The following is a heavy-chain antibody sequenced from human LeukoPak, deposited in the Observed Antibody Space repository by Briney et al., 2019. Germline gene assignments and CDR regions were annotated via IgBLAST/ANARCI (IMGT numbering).Heavy chain of an antibody. CDR1: GGTFSSYA. J-gene: IGHJ4*02. Sequence: SVKVSCKASGGTFSSYAISWVRQAPGQGLEWMGGIIPIFGTANYAQKFQGRVTITADKSRSTAYMELTRLRSDDTAVYYCARGNYYDNNGYSPELRYWGQGTLVTVSS. V-gene: IGHV1-69*06. D-gene: IGHD3-22*01. CDR3: ARGNYYDNNGYSPELRY. CDR2: IIPIFGTA.